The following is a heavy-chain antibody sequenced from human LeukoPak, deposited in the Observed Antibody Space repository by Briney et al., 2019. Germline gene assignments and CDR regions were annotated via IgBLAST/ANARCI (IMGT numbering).Heavy chain of an antibody. J-gene: IGHJ6*02. V-gene: IGHV3-30*04. CDR1: GFTFSNYT. CDR3: ARGGDYNFWSGYSYGMDV. D-gene: IGHD3-3*01. Sequence: QSGGSLRLSCAASGFTFSNYTMHWVRQAPGKGLEWATVISYDGNDEYCADSVKGRFTISRDKSRSTLYLQMNSLRAEDTGVYYCARGGDYNFWSGYSYGMDVWGQGTTVSVSS. CDR2: ISYDGNDE.